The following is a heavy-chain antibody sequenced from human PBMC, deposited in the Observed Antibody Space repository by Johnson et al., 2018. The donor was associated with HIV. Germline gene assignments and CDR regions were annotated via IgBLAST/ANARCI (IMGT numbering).Heavy chain of an antibody. CDR2: IKEHGSEK. Sequence: MMLVESGGGVVRPGGSLRLACAASGFTFDDYGMNWVRQAPGKGLEWVANIKEHGSEKYYVDSVKGRFTISRDNSKNTLYLHMNSLRVEETAAYYCARDQDSSGYYYDAFDIWGQGTMVTVSS. V-gene: IGHV3-7*01. D-gene: IGHD3-22*01. CDR1: GFTFDDYG. CDR3: ARDQDSSGYYYDAFDI. J-gene: IGHJ3*02.